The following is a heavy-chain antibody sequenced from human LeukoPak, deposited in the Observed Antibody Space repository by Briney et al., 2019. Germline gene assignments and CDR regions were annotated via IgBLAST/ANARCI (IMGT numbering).Heavy chain of an antibody. D-gene: IGHD2-2*01. V-gene: IGHV1-18*01. CDR1: GYTFTSYG. CDR3: ARDRVCSSTSCYDGGRKVNDY. Sequence: GASVKLSCKASGYTFTSYGISWVRQAPGQGLEWMGWISAYNGNTNYAQKLQGRVTMTTDTSTSTAYMELRSLRSDDTAVYYCARDRVCSSTSCYDGGRKVNDYWGQGTLVTVSS. J-gene: IGHJ4*02. CDR2: ISAYNGNT.